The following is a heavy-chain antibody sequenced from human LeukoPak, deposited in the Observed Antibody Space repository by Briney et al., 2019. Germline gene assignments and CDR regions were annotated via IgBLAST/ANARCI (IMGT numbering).Heavy chain of an antibody. J-gene: IGHJ4*02. V-gene: IGHV4-39*01. Sequence: KTSETLSLTCTVSGGSISSSSYYWGWIRQPPGKGLEWIGSIYYSGSTYYNPSLKSRVTISVDTSKNQFSLKLSSVTAADTAVYHCARANNAGWFDYWGQGTLVTVSS. CDR3: ARANNAGWFDY. CDR1: GGSISSSSYY. D-gene: IGHD6-19*01. CDR2: IYYSGST.